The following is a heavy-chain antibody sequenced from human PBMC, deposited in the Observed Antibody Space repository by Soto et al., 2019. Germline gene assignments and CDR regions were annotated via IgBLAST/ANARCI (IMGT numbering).Heavy chain of an antibody. J-gene: IGHJ4*02. Sequence: HPGGSLRLSCAVSGFTVSSNYMNWVRQAPGKGLEWVSFIYSGGNTYYADSVKGRFTISRDNSKNMLYLQMNSLRVEDTAVYYCARDYYKYYDSSGYYRSPAYWGQGTLVTVSS. CDR3: ARDYYKYYDSSGYYRSPAY. CDR1: GFTVSSNY. D-gene: IGHD3-22*01. V-gene: IGHV3-66*01. CDR2: IYSGGNT.